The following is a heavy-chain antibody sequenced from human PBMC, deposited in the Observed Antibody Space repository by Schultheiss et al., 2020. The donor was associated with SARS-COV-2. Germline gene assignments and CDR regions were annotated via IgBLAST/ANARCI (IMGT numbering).Heavy chain of an antibody. D-gene: IGHD2-2*01. J-gene: IGHJ4*02. CDR2: IKSKTDGGTT. Sequence: GGSLRLSCAASGFTFSNAWMSWVRQAPGKGLEWVGRIKSKTDGGTTDYAAPVKGRFTISRDDSKNTLYLQMNSLRAEDTAVYYCAKQWDIVVVPAAITFDYWGQGTLVTVSS. CDR1: GFTFSNAW. CDR3: AKQWDIVVVPAAITFDY. V-gene: IGHV3-15*01.